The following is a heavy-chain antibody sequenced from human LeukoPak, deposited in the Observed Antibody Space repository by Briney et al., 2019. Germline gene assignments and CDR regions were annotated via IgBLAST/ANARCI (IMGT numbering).Heavy chain of an antibody. V-gene: IGHV3-74*01. Sequence: PGGSLRLSCAASGFTLSSYWMHWVRQAPGKGLVWVSNIYAHGSNTTYADSVKGRFTISRDSAKNTVFLQMNSLRAEDTAVYYCAAYGDKSDFAYWGQGTLVTVSS. CDR2: IYAHGSNT. D-gene: IGHD4-23*01. J-gene: IGHJ4*02. CDR3: AAYGDKSDFAY. CDR1: GFTLSSYW.